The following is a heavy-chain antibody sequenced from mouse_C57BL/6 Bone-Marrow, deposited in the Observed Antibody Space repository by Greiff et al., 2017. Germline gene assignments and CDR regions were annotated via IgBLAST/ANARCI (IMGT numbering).Heavy chain of an antibody. V-gene: IGHV3-5*01. CDR1: GISITTGNYR. CDR3: ARDGFDYYGSSYVDY. J-gene: IGHJ2*01. D-gene: IGHD1-1*01. CDR2: IYYSGTI. Sequence: DVQLQESGPGLVKPSPTVFLTCTVTGISITTGNYRWSWIRQFPGNKLEWIGYIYYSGTITYNPSLTSRTTITRDTPKTPFFLEMNSLTAEDTATYYCARDGFDYYGSSYVDYWGQGTTLTVAS.